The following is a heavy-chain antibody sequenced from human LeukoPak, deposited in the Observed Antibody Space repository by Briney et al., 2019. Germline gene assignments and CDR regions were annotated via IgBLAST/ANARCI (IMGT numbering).Heavy chain of an antibody. CDR3: ARVNHYYDSSGYNG. J-gene: IGHJ4*02. V-gene: IGHV4-38-2*02. Sequence: SETLSLTCTVSGGSISSGYYWGWIRQPPGKGLEWIGSIYHSGSTYYNPSLKSRVTISVDTSKNQFSLKLSSVTAADTAVYYCARVNHYYDSSGYNGWGQGTLVTVSS. D-gene: IGHD3-22*01. CDR2: IYHSGST. CDR1: GGSISSGYY.